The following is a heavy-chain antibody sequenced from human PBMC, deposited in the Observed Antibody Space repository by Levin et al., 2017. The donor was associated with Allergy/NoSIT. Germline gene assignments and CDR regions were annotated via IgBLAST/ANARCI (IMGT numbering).Heavy chain of an antibody. CDR1: GFTFSSYG. CDR2: IWDDGYKK. Sequence: GESLKISCAASGFTFSSYGMHWVRQAPGKGLEWVAVIWDDGYKKYYADSVKGRFTISRDNSKNTLYQQMNSLRAEDTAVYYCARVLRFYYYYYMDVWGKGTTVTVSS. CDR3: ARVLRFYYYYYMDV. V-gene: IGHV3-33*01. J-gene: IGHJ6*03. D-gene: IGHD5-12*01.